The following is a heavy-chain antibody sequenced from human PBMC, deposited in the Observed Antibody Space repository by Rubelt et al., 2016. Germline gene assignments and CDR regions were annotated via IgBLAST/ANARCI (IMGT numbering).Heavy chain of an antibody. CDR3: ARVEYYYDSSGYSDY. J-gene: IGHJ4*02. D-gene: IGHD3-22*01. CDR2: SSAYTGNT. CDR1: GYTFTSYG. Sequence: QVQLVQSGAEVKKPGASVKVSCKASGYTFTSYGISWVRQAPGQGLEWMGWSSAYTGNTNYAQKLQGTATMTPDTSTSTAYMGLRSLRSDDTAVYYCARVEYYYDSSGYSDYWGQGTLVTVSS. V-gene: IGHV1-18*01.